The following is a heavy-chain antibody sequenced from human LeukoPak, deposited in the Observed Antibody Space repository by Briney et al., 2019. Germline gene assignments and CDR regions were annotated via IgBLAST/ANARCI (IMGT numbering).Heavy chain of an antibody. CDR1: GYTFTGYY. CDR2: INPNSGGT. Sequence: ASVKVSCKASGYTFTGYYMHWVRQAPGQGLEWMGWINPNSGGTNYAQKFQGRVTMTRDTSISTAYMELSRLRSDDTAVYYYARGSSSGWYGMDVWGQGTTVTVSS. J-gene: IGHJ6*02. D-gene: IGHD6-19*01. CDR3: ARGSSSGWYGMDV. V-gene: IGHV1-2*02.